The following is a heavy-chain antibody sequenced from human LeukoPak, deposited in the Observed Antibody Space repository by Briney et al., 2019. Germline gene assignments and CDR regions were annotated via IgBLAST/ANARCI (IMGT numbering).Heavy chain of an antibody. CDR3: ARGGGSYYDDDAFDI. V-gene: IGHV4-34*01. D-gene: IGHD1-26*01. Sequence: SETLSLTCTVYGVSFSGYYWSWIRQPPGKGLEWIGEINHNGNTNYNPSLKSRVTISVDTSKDQFSLNLSSVTAADTAVYYCARGGGSYYDDDAFDIWGQGTMVTVSS. J-gene: IGHJ3*02. CDR1: GVSFSGYY. CDR2: INHNGNT.